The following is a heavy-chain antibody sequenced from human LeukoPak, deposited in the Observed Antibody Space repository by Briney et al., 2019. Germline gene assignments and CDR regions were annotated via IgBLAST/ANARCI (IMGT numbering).Heavy chain of an antibody. CDR3: ARLRWSKLMVYATSRLFDY. CDR2: IYYSGST. D-gene: IGHD2-8*01. Sequence: SETLSLTCTVSGGSISSSSYYWGWIRQPPGKGLEWIGSIYYSGSTYYNPSLKSRVTISVDTSKNQFSLKLSPVTAADTAVYYCARLRWSKLMVYATSRLFDYWGQGTLVTVSS. J-gene: IGHJ4*02. CDR1: GGSISSSSYY. V-gene: IGHV4-39*01.